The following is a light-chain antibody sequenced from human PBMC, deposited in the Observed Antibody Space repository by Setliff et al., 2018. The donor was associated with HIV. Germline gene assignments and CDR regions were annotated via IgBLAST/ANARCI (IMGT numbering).Light chain of an antibody. CDR2: QAS. Sequence: QSALTQPASVSGSPGQSTTISCTGTSGDVGRYNLVSWYQQQPGKPPKLMIYQASKRPSGVSNRFSGSKSGNTASLTISGLQAEDEADYYCCSNTGSNTYVFGTGTRSPS. CDR1: SGDVGRYNL. CDR3: CSNTGSNTYV. V-gene: IGLV2-23*01. J-gene: IGLJ1*01.